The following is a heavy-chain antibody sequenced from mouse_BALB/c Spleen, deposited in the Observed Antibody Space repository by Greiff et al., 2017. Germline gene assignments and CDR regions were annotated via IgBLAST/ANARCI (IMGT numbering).Heavy chain of an antibody. J-gene: IGHJ3*01. CDR1: GFTFSSYT. CDR3: ARHYYDYAGD. CDR2: ISNGGGST. V-gene: IGHV5-12-2*01. Sequence: DVMLVESGGGLVQPGGSLKLSCAASGFTFSSYTMSWVRQTPEKRLEWVAYISNGGGSTYYPDTVKGRFTISRDNAKNTLYLQMSSLKSEDTAMYYCARHYYDYAGDWGQGTLVTVSA. D-gene: IGHD2-4*01.